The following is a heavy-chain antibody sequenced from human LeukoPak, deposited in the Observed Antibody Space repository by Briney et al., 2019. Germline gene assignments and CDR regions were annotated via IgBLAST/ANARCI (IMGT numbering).Heavy chain of an antibody. V-gene: IGHV1-18*01. Sequence: ASVKVSCKASGYTFTSYGISWVRQAPGQGLEWMGWISGYNGNTNYAQKLQGRVTMTTDTSTSTAYMELRSLRSDDTAVYYCARVVRYTALAYFDYWGQGTLVTVSS. J-gene: IGHJ4*02. CDR1: GYTFTSYG. CDR2: ISGYNGNT. CDR3: ARVVRYTALAYFDY. D-gene: IGHD5-18*01.